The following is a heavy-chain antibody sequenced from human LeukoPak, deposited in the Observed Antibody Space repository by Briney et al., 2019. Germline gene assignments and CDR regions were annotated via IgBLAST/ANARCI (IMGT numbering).Heavy chain of an antibody. V-gene: IGHV4-59*08. J-gene: IGHJ4*02. CDR3: ARHVGGNYLYYFDY. CDR1: GGSFSSYY. D-gene: IGHD1-26*01. Sequence: SETLSLTCAVYGGSFSSYYWSWIRQPPGKGLEWIGYISYSGITNYNPSLKSRITISVDTSKNQFSLKLSSVTAADTAVYYCARHVGGNYLYYFDYWGQGTLVTVSS. CDR2: ISYSGIT.